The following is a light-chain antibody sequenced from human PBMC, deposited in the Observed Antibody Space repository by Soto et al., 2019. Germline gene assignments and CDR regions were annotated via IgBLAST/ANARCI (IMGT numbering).Light chain of an antibody. V-gene: IGKV1-6*01. Sequence: IQMTQYPSSLSASVGDRVTITSRASQSISSYLNWYQQKPGKAPKLLIYAASNLQSGVPSRFSGSGSGTDFTLTISSLQPEDFATYYCLQDYNYPPTFGQGTKVDIK. CDR2: AAS. J-gene: IGKJ1*01. CDR3: LQDYNYPPT. CDR1: QSISSY.